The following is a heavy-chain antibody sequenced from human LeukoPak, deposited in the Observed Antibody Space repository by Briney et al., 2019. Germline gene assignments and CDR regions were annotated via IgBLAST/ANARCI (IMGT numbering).Heavy chain of an antibody. CDR3: ARPYYYDSRIDP. Sequence: SETLSLTCTVSGVSISSGDYYWSWIRQPPGKGLEWIGYMYSSGSTYYNPSLKSRATISVDTSKNQFSLKLSSVTAADTAVYYCARPYYYDSRIDPWGQGTLVTVSS. D-gene: IGHD3-22*01. CDR2: MYSSGST. CDR1: GVSISSGDYY. J-gene: IGHJ5*02. V-gene: IGHV4-30-4*01.